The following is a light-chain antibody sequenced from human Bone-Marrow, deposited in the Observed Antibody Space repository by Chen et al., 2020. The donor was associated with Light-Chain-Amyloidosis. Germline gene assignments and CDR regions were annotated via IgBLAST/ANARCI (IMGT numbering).Light chain of an antibody. Sequence: QSALTQPRSVSGSPGQSVTISCTGTSSAVGAYNYVSWYQQHPGKAPKLIIYDIRGRPSGVPDRLSCSKSGNTASLTISVRQAEDEADYDCCSYAGSYTRVVGPGTKVTVL. CDR2: DIR. V-gene: IGLV2-11*01. CDR1: SSAVGAYNY. J-gene: IGLJ1*01. CDR3: CSYAGSYTRV.